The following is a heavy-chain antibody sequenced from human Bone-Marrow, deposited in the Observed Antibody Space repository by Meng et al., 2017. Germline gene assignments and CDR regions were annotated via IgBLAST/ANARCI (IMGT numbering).Heavy chain of an antibody. Sequence: HGPPQESGPGLVKPSHTLSLTCTVSGGSISSGNHYWSWIRQHPGKGLEYIGYIYYSGSTYYNPSLKSRVIISVDTSKNQFSLRLNSVTAADTAVYYCASLYGDSSVWYLDLWGRGTLVTVSS. V-gene: IGHV4-31*03. D-gene: IGHD4-17*01. CDR2: IYYSGST. CDR1: GGSISSGNHY. J-gene: IGHJ2*01. CDR3: ASLYGDSSVWYLDL.